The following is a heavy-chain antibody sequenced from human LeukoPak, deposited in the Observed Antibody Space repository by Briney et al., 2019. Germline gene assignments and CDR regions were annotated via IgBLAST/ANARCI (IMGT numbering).Heavy chain of an antibody. V-gene: IGHV3-23*01. Sequence: GGSLRLSCAASGFTFSSYAMSWVRQAPGKGLEWVSAISGSGGSTYYADSVKGRFTISGDNSKNTLYLQMNSLRAEDTAVYYCAKEGVRLVIKMIDYWGQGTLVTVSS. CDR2: ISGSGGST. D-gene: IGHD3-9*01. CDR3: AKEGVRLVIKMIDY. J-gene: IGHJ4*02. CDR1: GFTFSSYA.